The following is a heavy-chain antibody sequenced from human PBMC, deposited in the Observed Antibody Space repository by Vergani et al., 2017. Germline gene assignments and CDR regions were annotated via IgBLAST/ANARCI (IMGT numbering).Heavy chain of an antibody. D-gene: IGHD4-23*01. V-gene: IGHV3-15*01. CDR2: IKSKTDGGTT. CDR1: GGSISSSSYY. J-gene: IGHJ5*02. CDR3: ARKVVTRFDP. Sequence: LQLQESGPGLVKPSETLSLTCTVSGGSISSSSYYWGWIRQPPGKGLEWVGRIKSKTDGGTTDYAAPVKGRFTISRDDSKNTLYLQMNSLKTEDTAVYYCARKVVTRFDPWGQGTLVTVSS.